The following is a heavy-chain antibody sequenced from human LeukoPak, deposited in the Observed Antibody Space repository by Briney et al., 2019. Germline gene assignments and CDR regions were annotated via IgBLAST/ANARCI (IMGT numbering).Heavy chain of an antibody. J-gene: IGHJ6*02. Sequence: GGSLRLSCAASGFSFSNNGIHWVRQAPGKGLEWVAFIQSNGNPKYYADSVRGRFTISRDNPKKTCYLQMDSLRVEDTAVYYCAREASTEIIGGMDVRGQGTTVTVTS. V-gene: IGHV3-30*02. CDR2: IQSNGNPK. CDR3: AREASTEIIGGMDV. D-gene: IGHD2-8*02. CDR1: GFSFSNNG.